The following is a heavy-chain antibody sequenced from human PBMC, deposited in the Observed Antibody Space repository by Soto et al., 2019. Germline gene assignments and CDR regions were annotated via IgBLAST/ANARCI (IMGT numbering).Heavy chain of an antibody. J-gene: IGHJ4*02. CDR3: AKEGTAMVTDY. CDR1: GFTFSSYG. CDR2: ISYDGSNK. Sequence: QVQLVGSGGGVVQPGRSLRLSCAASGFTFSSYGMHWVRQAPGKGLEWVAVISYDGSNKYYADSVKGRFTISRDNSKNTLYLQMNSLRAEDTAVYYCAKEGTAMVTDYWGQGTLVTVSS. D-gene: IGHD5-18*01. V-gene: IGHV3-30*18.